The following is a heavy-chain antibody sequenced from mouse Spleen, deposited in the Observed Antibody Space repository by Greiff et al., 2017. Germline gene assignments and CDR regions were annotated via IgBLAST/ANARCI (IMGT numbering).Heavy chain of an antibody. Sequence: VKVVESGTELVKPGASVKLSCKASGYTFTSYWMHWVKQRPGQGLEWIGNINPSNGGTNYNEKFKSKATLTVDKSSSTAYMQLSSLTSEDSAVYYCARNYPHWYFDVWGAGTTVTVSS. CDR3: ARNYPHWYFDV. CDR2: INPSNGGT. D-gene: IGHD1-1*02. J-gene: IGHJ1*01. V-gene: IGHV1-53*01. CDR1: GYTFTSYW.